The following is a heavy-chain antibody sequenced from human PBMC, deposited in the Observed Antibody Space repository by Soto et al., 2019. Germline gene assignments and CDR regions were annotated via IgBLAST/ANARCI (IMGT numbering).Heavy chain of an antibody. V-gene: IGHV4-34*01. D-gene: IGHD5-18*01. Sequence: SETLSLTCAVYGGSFSGYYWCWIRQPPGKGLEWIGEINHSGSTNYNPSLKSRVTISVDTSKNQFSLKLSSVTAADTAVYYCARGHTASYYYYGMDVWGQGTTVTVSS. CDR1: GGSFSGYY. CDR2: INHSGST. CDR3: ARGHTASYYYYGMDV. J-gene: IGHJ6*02.